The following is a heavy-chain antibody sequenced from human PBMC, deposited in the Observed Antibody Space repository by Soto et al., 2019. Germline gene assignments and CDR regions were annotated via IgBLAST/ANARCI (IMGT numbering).Heavy chain of an antibody. Sequence: AAVKVPCKESGYTFTGYYMHWVRQAPGQGLEWMGWINPNSGGTSYAQKFQGRVTLTRDTSISTAYMELSRLRSDDTAVYYCARGGEGQIVVLPAAIRRWFDPWGQGTLVTVYS. CDR3: ARGGEGQIVVLPAAIRRWFDP. CDR2: INPNSGGT. CDR1: GYTFTGYY. D-gene: IGHD2-2*01. V-gene: IGHV1-2*02. J-gene: IGHJ5*02.